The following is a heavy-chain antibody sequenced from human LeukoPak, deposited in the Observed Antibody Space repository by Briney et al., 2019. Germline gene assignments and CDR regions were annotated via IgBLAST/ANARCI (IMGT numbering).Heavy chain of an antibody. CDR1: GGSISSYY. CDR3: ARDHNGSGTFDY. V-gene: IGHV4-59*06. D-gene: IGHD3-10*01. J-gene: IGHJ4*02. CDR2: IYYSGST. Sequence: SETLSLTCTVSGGSISSYYWSWIRQHPGKGLEWIGYIYYSGSTYYNPSLKSRVTISVDTSKNQFSLKLSSVTAADTAVYYCARDHNGSGTFDYWGQGTLVTASS.